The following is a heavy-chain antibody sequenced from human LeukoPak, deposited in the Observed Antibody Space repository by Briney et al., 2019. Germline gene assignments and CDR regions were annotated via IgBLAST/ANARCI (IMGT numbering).Heavy chain of an antibody. CDR3: ARGRRDTQYQVFDY. CDR2: IKEDGSEK. D-gene: IGHD2-2*01. V-gene: IGHV3-7*01. Sequence: GGSLRLSCVASGFSFSNYWMNWVRQAPGKGLEWVANIKEDGSEKYYVDSVKGRFTISRDNAKNSLYLQMSGLRDEDTAVYYCARGRRDTQYQVFDYWGQGTLVTVSS. J-gene: IGHJ4*02. CDR1: GFSFSNYW.